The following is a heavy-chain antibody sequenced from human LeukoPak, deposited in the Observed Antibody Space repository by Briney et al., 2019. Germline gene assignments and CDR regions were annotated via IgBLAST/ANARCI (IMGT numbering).Heavy chain of an antibody. Sequence: SETLSLTCSVSGGSISSGDYYWSWIRQHPGKGLEWIGYIYYSGSTFYNPSRKSRVAISVDTSNNQFFLNLSSVTTAVTAREYWGRAPGGSAYQAATFDYWGQGTLVTVSS. CDR3: GRAPGGSAYQAATFDY. V-gene: IGHV4-31*02. J-gene: IGHJ4*02. CDR1: GGSISSGDYY. CDR2: IYYSGST. D-gene: IGHD2-15*01.